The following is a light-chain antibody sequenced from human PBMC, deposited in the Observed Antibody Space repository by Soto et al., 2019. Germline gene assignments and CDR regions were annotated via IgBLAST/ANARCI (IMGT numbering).Light chain of an antibody. CDR3: QQLNSYPL. CDR1: QGIGSY. CDR2: SAS. J-gene: IGKJ3*01. Sequence: DIQLTQSPAFLSASVGDRVTITCRASQGIGSYLAWYQQKRGKAPTLLIYSASTLQSGVPSRFSGSGSGTEFTLTISSLQPEDFATYFCQQLNSYPLFGPGTKVDI. V-gene: IGKV1-9*01.